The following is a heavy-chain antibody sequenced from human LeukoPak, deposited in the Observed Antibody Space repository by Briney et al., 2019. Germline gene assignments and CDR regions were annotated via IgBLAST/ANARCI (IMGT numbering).Heavy chain of an antibody. CDR1: GFIFDDFT. Sequence: GASLRLSCAASGFIFDDFTLHWVRHAPGKGLEWVSLINWDGGSTYYADSVKARFTISRDNRKNSLYLQMDSLTTEDTAFYYCAKGDVDSPMNFYHWGQGTLVTVSS. CDR3: AKGDVDSPMNFYH. D-gene: IGHD5-12*01. J-gene: IGHJ4*02. CDR2: INWDGGST. V-gene: IGHV3-43*01.